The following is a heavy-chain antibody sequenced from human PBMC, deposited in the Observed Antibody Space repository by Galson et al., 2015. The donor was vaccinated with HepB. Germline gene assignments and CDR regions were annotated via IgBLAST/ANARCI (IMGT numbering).Heavy chain of an antibody. CDR2: INPSGGST. J-gene: IGHJ4*02. CDR3: ARGALEYSSGWYYFDC. Sequence: SVKVSCKASGYTFTSYYMHWVRQAPGQGLEWMGIINPSGGSTSYAQKFQGRVTMTRDTSTSTVYMELSSLGSEDTAVYYCARGALEYSSGWYYFDCWGQGTLVTVSS. CDR1: GYTFTSYY. V-gene: IGHV1-46*03. D-gene: IGHD6-19*01.